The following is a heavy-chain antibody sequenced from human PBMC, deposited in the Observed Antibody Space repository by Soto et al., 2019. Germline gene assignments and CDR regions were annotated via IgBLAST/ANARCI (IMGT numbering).Heavy chain of an antibody. V-gene: IGHV4-39*01. CDR2: IYYSGRT. CDR3: ARRMPGDY. CDR1: GGSISSSSYY. D-gene: IGHD2-2*01. J-gene: IGHJ4*02. Sequence: QLQLQESGPGLVKPSETLSLTCTVSGGSISSSSYYWGWIRQPPGKGLEWIGSIYYSGRTYYNPPPKTPLTIPADTSKTQFSLKLSSVTAADPAVYYCARRMPGDYWGQGTLVTVSS.